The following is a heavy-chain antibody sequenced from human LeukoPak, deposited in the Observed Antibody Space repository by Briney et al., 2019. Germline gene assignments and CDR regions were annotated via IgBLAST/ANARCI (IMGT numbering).Heavy chain of an antibody. CDR3: AKVEGASKASVY. CDR2: IYYSGST. V-gene: IGHV4-39*07. J-gene: IGHJ4*02. CDR1: GGSISSSSYY. D-gene: IGHD1-1*01. Sequence: PSETLSLTCTVSGGSISSSSYYWGWIRQPPGKGLEWIGSIYYSGSTYYNPSLKSRVTISVDTSKNQFSLKLSSVTAADTVVYYCAKVEGASKASVYWGQGALVTVSS.